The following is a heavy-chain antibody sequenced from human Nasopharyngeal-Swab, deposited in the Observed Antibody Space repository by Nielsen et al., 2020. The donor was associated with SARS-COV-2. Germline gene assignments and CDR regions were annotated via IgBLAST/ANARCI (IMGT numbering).Heavy chain of an antibody. D-gene: IGHD6-19*01. CDR3: ARRSSAGELDY. Sequence: GESLKISCAAAGFTFSNYGMNWVRQTPGKGLEWVSSISGSGDSTYYADSVKGRFTISRDNSKNTLYLQMNSLRAEDTAVYYCARRSSAGELDYWGQGTLVTVSS. J-gene: IGHJ4*02. CDR2: ISGSGDST. CDR1: GFTFSNYG. V-gene: IGHV3-23*01.